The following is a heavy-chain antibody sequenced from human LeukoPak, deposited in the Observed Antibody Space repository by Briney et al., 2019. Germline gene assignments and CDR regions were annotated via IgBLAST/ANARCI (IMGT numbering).Heavy chain of an antibody. J-gene: IGHJ5*02. CDR3: ARLTKFLTTYYPTP. CDR2: IYTSGGT. D-gene: IGHD2/OR15-2a*01. Sequence: SETLSLTCTVSGGSISSHYWSWIRQPPGKGLEWIGYIYTSGGTNYNPSLKSRVTISLDTSKSQFSLKLISVTASDTAVYYCARLTKFLTTYYPTPWGQGTLVTVSS. V-gene: IGHV4-4*09. CDR1: GGSISSHY.